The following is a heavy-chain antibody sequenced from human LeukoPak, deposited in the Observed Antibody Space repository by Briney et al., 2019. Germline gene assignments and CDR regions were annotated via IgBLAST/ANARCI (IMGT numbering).Heavy chain of an antibody. CDR2: IVPTLKTP. D-gene: IGHD1/OR15-1a*01. CDR1: GGVFFTYS. J-gene: IGHJ4*02. CDR3: VRNNKYGWYFFEI. Sequence: ASVKVSCKTSGGVFFTYSTSWVRQAPGQGLAWMGGIVPTLKTPRYAQPFQGRLTITADESTGTAFMELSSLRTEDTAVYFCVRNNKYGWYFFEIWGQGTVVTVSS. V-gene: IGHV1-69*13.